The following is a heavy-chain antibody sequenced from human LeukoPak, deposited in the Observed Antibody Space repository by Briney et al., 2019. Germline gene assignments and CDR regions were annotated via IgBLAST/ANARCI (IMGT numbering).Heavy chain of an antibody. CDR3: STSCYAGDY. Sequence: SETLSLTCTVSGGSISSSSYYWGWIRQPPGKGLEWIGSIYYSGSTYYNPSLKSRVTIAVDTSKNQFSLKLSSVAAADTAVYYCSTSCYAGDYWGQGTLVTVSS. V-gene: IGHV4-39*01. CDR2: IYYSGST. CDR1: GGSISSSSYY. J-gene: IGHJ4*02. D-gene: IGHD2-2*01.